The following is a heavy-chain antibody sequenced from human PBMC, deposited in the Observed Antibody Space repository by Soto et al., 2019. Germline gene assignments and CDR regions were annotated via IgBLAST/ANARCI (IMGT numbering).Heavy chain of an antibody. CDR1: GYTFTSYY. Sequence: ASVKVSCKASGYTFTSYYMHWVRQAPGQGLEWMGIINPSGGSTSYAQKFQGRVTMTRDTSTSTVYMELSSLRSEDTAVYYCARDHCGGDCPDPGDYYYYGMDVWGQGTTVTVSS. D-gene: IGHD2-21*02. CDR2: INPSGGST. V-gene: IGHV1-46*01. CDR3: ARDHCGGDCPDPGDYYYYGMDV. J-gene: IGHJ6*02.